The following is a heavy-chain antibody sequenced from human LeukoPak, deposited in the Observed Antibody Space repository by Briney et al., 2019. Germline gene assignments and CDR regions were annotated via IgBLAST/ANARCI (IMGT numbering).Heavy chain of an antibody. CDR3: ARDSLYGVVDY. J-gene: IGHJ4*02. V-gene: IGHV1-46*01. CDR1: GYTFTSYY. Sequence: ASVKVSCKTSGYTFTSYYIHWVRQAPGQGLEWMGIINPSGGSTNNAQKFQGRVTMTRDTSTSTVYMYLSSLRSEDTAVYYCARDSLYGVVDYWGQGTLVTVSS. D-gene: IGHD4-17*01. CDR2: INPSGGST.